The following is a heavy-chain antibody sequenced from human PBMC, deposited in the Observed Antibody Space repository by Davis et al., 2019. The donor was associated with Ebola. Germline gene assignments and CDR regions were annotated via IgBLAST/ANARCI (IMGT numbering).Heavy chain of an antibody. CDR2: IYHSGST. J-gene: IGHJ6*02. D-gene: IGHD1-7*01. Sequence: MPSETLSLTCAVSGGSISSSNWWSWVRQPPGKGLEWIGEIYHSGSTNYNPSLRGRVTMSVDTSKNQFSLELSSVTAADTAVFYCARQTYDGNFAYYYYGLDVWGQGTTVTVSS. CDR1: GGSISSSNW. V-gene: IGHV4-4*02. CDR3: ARQTYDGNFAYYYYGLDV.